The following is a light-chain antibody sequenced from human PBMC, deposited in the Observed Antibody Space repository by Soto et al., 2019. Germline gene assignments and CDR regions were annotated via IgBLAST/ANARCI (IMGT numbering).Light chain of an antibody. J-gene: IGKJ5*01. V-gene: IGKV3-11*01. CDR2: DAS. CDR3: QQRSNWPLIT. CDR1: QTVSSK. Sequence: EIVMAQSPVTLSVSPGEIATLSCRASQTVSSKLAWYQQKPGQAPRLLIYDASNRATGIPARFSGSGSGTDFTLTISSLEPEDFAVYYCQQRSNWPLITFGQGTRLEIK.